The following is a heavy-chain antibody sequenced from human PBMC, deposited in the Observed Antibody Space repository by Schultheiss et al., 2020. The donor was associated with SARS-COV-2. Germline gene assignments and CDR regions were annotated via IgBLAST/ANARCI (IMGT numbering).Heavy chain of an antibody. D-gene: IGHD2-15*01. CDR1: GFTFSSYA. Sequence: GESLKISCAASGFTFSSYAMSWVRQAPGKGLEWVSAISGSGGSTYYADSVKGRFTISRDNAKNSLYLQMNSLRAEDTAVYYCARDLMVVHDYWGQGTLVTVSS. CDR3: ARDLMVVHDY. J-gene: IGHJ4*02. V-gene: IGHV3-23*01. CDR2: ISGSGGST.